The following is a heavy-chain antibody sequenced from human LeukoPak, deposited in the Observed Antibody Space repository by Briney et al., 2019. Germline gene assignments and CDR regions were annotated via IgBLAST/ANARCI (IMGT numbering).Heavy chain of an antibody. V-gene: IGHV3-23*01. Sequence: PGGSLRLSCAASGFTFSSYAMSWVRQAPGKGLEWVSAISGSGGSTYYADSVKGRFTISRDNSKNTLYLQMNSLRAEDTAVYYCAKTPVYEYVWGSYRYPTAGFDYWGQGTLVTVSS. CDR2: ISGSGGST. CDR1: GFTFSSYA. CDR3: AKTPVYEYVWGSYRYPTAGFDY. J-gene: IGHJ4*02. D-gene: IGHD3-16*02.